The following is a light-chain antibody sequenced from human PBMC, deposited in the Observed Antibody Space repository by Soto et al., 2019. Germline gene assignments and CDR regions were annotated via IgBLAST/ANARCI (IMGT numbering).Light chain of an antibody. CDR2: DVS. V-gene: IGLV2-14*03. J-gene: IGLJ1*01. CDR1: SSDVGGYNY. CDR3: SSYTSSSTPYV. Sequence: QSALTQPASVSGSPGQSITISCTGTSSDVGGYNYVSWYQHHPGKAPKLMIYDVSNRPSGFSNRFSGSKSGNTASLTISGLQAKDEGDYYCSSYTSSSTPYVFGSGTKLTVL.